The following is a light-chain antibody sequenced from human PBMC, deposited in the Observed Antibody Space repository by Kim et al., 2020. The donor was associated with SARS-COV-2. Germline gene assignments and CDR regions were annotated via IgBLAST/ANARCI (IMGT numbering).Light chain of an antibody. V-gene: IGKV1-33*01. CDR2: DTS. Sequence: SSVGDRVIITCQASQDITSYFNWCQQKPGKPPNLLIYDTSSLETGVPSRFSGSGSGTNFTFTISSLQPEDIATYYCQQYNSLPLTFGGGTKVDIK. CDR1: QDITSY. J-gene: IGKJ4*01. CDR3: QQYNSLPLT.